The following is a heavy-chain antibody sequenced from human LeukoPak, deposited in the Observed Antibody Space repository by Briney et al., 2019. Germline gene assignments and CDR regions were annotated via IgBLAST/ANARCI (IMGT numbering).Heavy chain of an antibody. CDR3: ASDSSGYSGP. CDR1: GFTFSDYY. Sequence: GGSLRLSCAASGFTFSDYYMNWLRQAPGRGLEWVSYISNTGSAKYYADSVKGRFTISRDNAKNSVYLEMNSLRAEDTAVYYCASDSSGYSGPWGQGTLVTVSS. J-gene: IGHJ5*02. V-gene: IGHV3-11*01. CDR2: ISNTGSAK. D-gene: IGHD3-22*01.